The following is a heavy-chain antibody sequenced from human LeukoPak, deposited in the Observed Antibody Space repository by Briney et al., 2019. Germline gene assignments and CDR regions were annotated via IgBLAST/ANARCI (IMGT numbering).Heavy chain of an antibody. V-gene: IGHV1-8*01. CDR1: GYTFTSYD. D-gene: IGHD3-3*01. CDR2: MNPNSGNT. CDR3: ARGNDFWSGYPLDY. Sequence: GASVKVSCKAPGYTFTSYDINWVRQATGQGLEWMGWMNPNSGNTGYAQKFQGRVTMTRNTSISTAYMELSSLRSEDTAVYYCARGNDFWSGYPLDYWGQGTLVTVSS. J-gene: IGHJ4*02.